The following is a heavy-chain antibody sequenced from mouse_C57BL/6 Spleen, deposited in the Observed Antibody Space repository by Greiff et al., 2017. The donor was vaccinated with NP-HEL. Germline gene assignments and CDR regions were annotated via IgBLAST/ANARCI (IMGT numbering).Heavy chain of an antibody. Sequence: VQLQESGPGLVAPSQSLSITCTVSGFSLTSYGVDWVRQSPGKGLEWLGVIWGVGSTNYNSALKSRLSISKDNSKSQVFLKMNSLQTDDTAMYYCASTMVTTGSWFAYWGQGTLVTVSA. V-gene: IGHV2-6*01. J-gene: IGHJ3*01. D-gene: IGHD2-2*01. CDR1: GFSLTSYG. CDR3: ASTMVTTGSWFAY. CDR2: IWGVGST.